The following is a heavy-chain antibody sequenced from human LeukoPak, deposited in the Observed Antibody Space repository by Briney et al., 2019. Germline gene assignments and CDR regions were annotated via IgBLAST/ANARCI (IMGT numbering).Heavy chain of an antibody. J-gene: IGHJ4*01. CDR2: IYTSGST. D-gene: IGHD2-15*01. V-gene: IGHV4-4*07. CDR3: ARDVPSLVDDYFDY. CDR1: GGSISSYY. Sequence: PSETLSLTCTVSGGSISSYYWSWIRQPAGKGLEWIGRIYTSGSTTYNPSLTSRVTMSVDKSKNQFSLKLSSVTAADTAVYYCARDVPSLVDDYFDYWGRGILVTVSS.